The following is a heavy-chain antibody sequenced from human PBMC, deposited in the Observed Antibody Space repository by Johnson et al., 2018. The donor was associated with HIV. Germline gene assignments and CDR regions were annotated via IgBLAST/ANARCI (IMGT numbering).Heavy chain of an antibody. Sequence: QVQLVESGGGLVKSGGSLRLSCAASGFTLSDHYMSWIRQPPGKGLEWISYISSSGTGKYYAGSVKGRFTISRDNAKNSLYLQMNSLRVEDTAFYYCTFVSGSYRSGAFDIWGRGTMVTASS. CDR2: ISSSGTGK. CDR3: TFVSGSYRSGAFDI. J-gene: IGHJ3*02. V-gene: IGHV3-11*01. D-gene: IGHD1-26*01. CDR1: GFTLSDHY.